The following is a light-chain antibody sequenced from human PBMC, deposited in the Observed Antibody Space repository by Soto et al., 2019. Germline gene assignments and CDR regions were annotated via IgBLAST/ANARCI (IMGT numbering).Light chain of an antibody. V-gene: IGKV1-39*01. J-gene: IGKJ1*01. Sequence: DIQMTQSPSSLSASVGDRVTITCRASQSISNYLNWYQQKPGKAPKLLIYGASSLQSGVPSRFSGSGSGTEFTLTISSLQLEDAATYDCQQSYKTPRMFGQGTKVEIK. CDR3: QQSYKTPRM. CDR2: GAS. CDR1: QSISNY.